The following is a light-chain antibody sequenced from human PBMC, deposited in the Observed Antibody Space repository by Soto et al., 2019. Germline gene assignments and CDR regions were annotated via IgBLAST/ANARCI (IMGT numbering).Light chain of an antibody. CDR3: QQGHNWLLT. CDR1: QGISSE. V-gene: IGKV3-15*01. CDR2: GAS. J-gene: IGKJ2*01. Sequence: EIVMTQSQATLSLSPGERAALSCRASQGISSELAWDQQKPGQPPRPLIYGASTRATGVPARFTGSGSGSDFTRTSRGLQSEDFAVYYCQQGHNWLLTFGQGTRLEI.